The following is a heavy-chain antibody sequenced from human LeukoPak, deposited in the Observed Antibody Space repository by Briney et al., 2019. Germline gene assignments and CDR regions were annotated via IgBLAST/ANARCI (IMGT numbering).Heavy chain of an antibody. Sequence: GGSLRLSCAASGFTFSGYGMHWVRQAPGKGLEWVAVISYDGSNKYYADSVKGRFTISRDNSKNTLYLQMNSLRAEDTAVYYCAKDRPQYSLDYWGQGTLVTVSS. CDR1: GFTFSGYG. CDR2: ISYDGSNK. J-gene: IGHJ4*02. D-gene: IGHD5-18*01. CDR3: AKDRPQYSLDY. V-gene: IGHV3-30*18.